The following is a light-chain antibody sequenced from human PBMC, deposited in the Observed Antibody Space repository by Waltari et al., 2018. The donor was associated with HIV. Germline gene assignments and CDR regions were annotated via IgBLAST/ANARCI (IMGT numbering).Light chain of an antibody. Sequence: SVLTQPPSASATPGQKGTISSSRRSSNIGNNSVFWYPQLPGAAPTLLIYTDTQRPSGVPDRFSGSKSGTSAFLAISGLRSEDEAVYSCATWDDSLNGVIFGGGTNLNVL. V-gene: IGLV1-47*01. CDR2: TDT. CDR3: ATWDDSLNGVI. J-gene: IGLJ2*01. CDR1: SSNIGNNS.